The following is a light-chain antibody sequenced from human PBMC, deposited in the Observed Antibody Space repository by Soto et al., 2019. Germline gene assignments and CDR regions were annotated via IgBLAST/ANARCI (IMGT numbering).Light chain of an antibody. V-gene: IGKV3-20*01. CDR3: QQYGSSPPKTWT. CDR2: GAS. Sequence: EIVLTQYPGTLSLSPGERATLSCRGSQSVSSSYLAWYQQKPGQAPRLLIYGASSRATGIPDRFSGSGAGTDFILTISRLEPEDFAVYSCQQYGSSPPKTWTFGQGTKVDIK. J-gene: IGKJ1*01. CDR1: QSVSSSY.